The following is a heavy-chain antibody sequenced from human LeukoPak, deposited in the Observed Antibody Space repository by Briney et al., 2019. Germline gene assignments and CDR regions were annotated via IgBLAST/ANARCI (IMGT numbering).Heavy chain of an antibody. CDR3: AREYFPPGLLTIVFDN. Sequence: GGSLRLSCAASGFSLSSYYMNWVRQAPGKGLEWMANIGYDGSQKNYDDSLKGRFTISRDNAKNSVYLQMNSLRAEDTAVYYCAREYFPPGLLTIVFDNWGQGALVTASS. CDR2: IGYDGSQK. D-gene: IGHD3-9*01. V-gene: IGHV3-7*01. J-gene: IGHJ4*02. CDR1: GFSLSSYY.